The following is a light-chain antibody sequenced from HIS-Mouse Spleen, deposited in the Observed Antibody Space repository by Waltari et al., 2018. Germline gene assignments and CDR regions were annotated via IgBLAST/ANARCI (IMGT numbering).Light chain of an antibody. CDR3: QAWDSSTVV. V-gene: IGLV3-1*01. CDR1: KLGDKY. Sequence: SYELTQPPSVSVSPGQTASITCSGDKLGDKYACWYQQKRGQSPVLVIYQDSKRPSGIPERFSGSNSGNTATLTISGTQAMDEADDYCQAWDSSTVVFGGGTKLTVL. J-gene: IGLJ2*01. CDR2: QDS.